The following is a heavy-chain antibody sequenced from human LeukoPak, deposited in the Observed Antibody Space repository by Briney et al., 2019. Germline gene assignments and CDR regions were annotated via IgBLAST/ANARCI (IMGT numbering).Heavy chain of an antibody. CDR3: ATVDCSGGACYPGY. J-gene: IGHJ4*02. Sequence: GGSLTLSCAASGFTVSSNYMTWVRQAPGKGLEWVSLIYSGGATYYADSVKGQFTISRDNAKNTLYLQMNSLRAEDTAVYYCATVDCSGGACYPGYWGQGTLVRVSS. D-gene: IGHD2-15*01. CDR1: GFTVSSNY. V-gene: IGHV3-53*01. CDR2: IYSGGAT.